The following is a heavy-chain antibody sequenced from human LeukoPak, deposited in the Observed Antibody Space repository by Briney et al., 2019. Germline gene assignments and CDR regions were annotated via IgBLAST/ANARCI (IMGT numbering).Heavy chain of an antibody. Sequence: SETLSLTCGVSGGSVSSVSYFWGWIRQPPGKGLQWIGSIYYSGSAYYNPSLQSRVAISVDTSRNQFSLKLTSVTAADTAVYYCARRPSWPSTSAFDIWGRGTMVTVSP. CDR1: GGSVSSVSYF. D-gene: IGHD2-2*01. CDR3: ARRPSWPSTSAFDI. CDR2: IYYSGSA. J-gene: IGHJ3*02. V-gene: IGHV4-39*01.